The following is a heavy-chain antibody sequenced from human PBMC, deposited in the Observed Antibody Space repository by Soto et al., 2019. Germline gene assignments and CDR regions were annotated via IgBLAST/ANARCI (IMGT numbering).Heavy chain of an antibody. J-gene: IGHJ4*02. D-gene: IGHD7-27*01. CDR2: ISDSGLST. CDR3: AKEVSLGSTVDLGY. V-gene: IGHV3-23*01. CDR1: GLTFSSHG. Sequence: GSLRLSCAASGLTFSSHGMSWVRQAPGKGLEWVSVISDSGLSTHYTDSVKGRFTISRDNSKNTLYLQMKSLRVEDTAIYYCAKEVSLGSTVDLGYWGQGALVTVSS.